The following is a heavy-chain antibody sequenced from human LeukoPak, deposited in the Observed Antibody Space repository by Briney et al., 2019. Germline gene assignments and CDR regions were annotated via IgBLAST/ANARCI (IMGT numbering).Heavy chain of an antibody. CDR1: GGSISSSSYY. Sequence: SETLSLTCTVSGGSISSSSYYWGWIRQPPGKGLEWIGSIYYSGSTYYNPSLKSRVTISVDTSKKQFSLKLRSVTAADAAVYYCARQGYSSSWYFDYWGQGTLVTVSS. J-gene: IGHJ4*02. V-gene: IGHV4-39*01. CDR3: ARQGYSSSWYFDY. CDR2: IYYSGST. D-gene: IGHD6-13*01.